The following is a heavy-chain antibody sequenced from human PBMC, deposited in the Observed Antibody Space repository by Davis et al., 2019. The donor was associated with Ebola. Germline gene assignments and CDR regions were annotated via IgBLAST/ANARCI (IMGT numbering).Heavy chain of an antibody. CDR3: ARGWGIAVRPDQDYYAMGV. Sequence: SETLSLTCTVSGDSISSSYWSWIRQPPGKGLEWIGYISYSGSTNYNPSLKSRVTISVDTSKDQFSLNLTSVTAADTAVYYVARGWGIAVRPDQDYYAMGVWGKGTTVTVSS. V-gene: IGHV4-59*01. CDR2: ISYSGST. D-gene: IGHD6-6*01. J-gene: IGHJ6*04. CDR1: GDSISSSY.